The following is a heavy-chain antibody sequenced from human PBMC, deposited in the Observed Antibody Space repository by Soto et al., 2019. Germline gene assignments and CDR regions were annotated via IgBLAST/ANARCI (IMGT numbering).Heavy chain of an antibody. Sequence: EVQLVESGGGLVKPGGSLRLSCAASGFTFSSYSMNWVRQAPGKGLEWVSSISSGSSYIYYADSVKGRFTISRHNAKNSLYLQMNSLRAEDTAVYYCARDLGTPHHPWGQGTLVTVSS. CDR2: ISSGSSYI. J-gene: IGHJ5*02. CDR3: ARDLGTPHHP. D-gene: IGHD1-7*01. V-gene: IGHV3-21*01. CDR1: GFTFSSYS.